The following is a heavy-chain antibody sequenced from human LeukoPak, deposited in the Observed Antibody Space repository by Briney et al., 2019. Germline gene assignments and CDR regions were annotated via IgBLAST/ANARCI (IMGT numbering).Heavy chain of an antibody. CDR2: ISYVVTA. Sequence: SETLSLTCAVSDVSFSSHDWSWIRQAPGKGLEWIGYISYVVTAHYNPTLRGRVTISIDTSTNPFSLKLSSVTAAETAVYYCARDLVTVTKGFEISGQRTMVPASS. J-gene: IGHJ3*02. CDR1: DVSFSSHD. D-gene: IGHD4-17*01. V-gene: IGHV4-59*11. CDR3: ARDLVTVTKGFEI.